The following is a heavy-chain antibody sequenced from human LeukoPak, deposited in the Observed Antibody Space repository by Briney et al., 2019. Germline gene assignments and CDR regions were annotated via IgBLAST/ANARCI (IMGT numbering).Heavy chain of an antibody. CDR2: MYYSGST. Sequence: SETLSLTCTVSGGSISSSSYYWGWIRQPPGKGLEWIGSMYYSGSTYYNPSLKSRVTISVDTSKNQFSLKLSSVSAADTAVYYCARHSIVVVPAAMIVEYFEHWGQGTLVTVSS. J-gene: IGHJ1*01. CDR3: ARHSIVVVPAAMIVEYFEH. V-gene: IGHV4-39*01. CDR1: GGSISSSSYY. D-gene: IGHD2-2*01.